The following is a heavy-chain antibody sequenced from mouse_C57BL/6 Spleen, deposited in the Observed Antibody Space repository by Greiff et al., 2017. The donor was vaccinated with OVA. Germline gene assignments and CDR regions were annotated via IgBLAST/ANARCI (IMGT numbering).Heavy chain of an antibody. D-gene: IGHD1-1*01. CDR3: TRFDYYGSPSDY. J-gene: IGHJ2*01. CDR1: GYTFTSYW. CDR2: IYPGNSDT. Sequence: EVHLVESGTVLARPGASVKMSCKTSGYTFTSYWMHWVKQRPGQGLEWIGAIYPGNSDTSYNQKFKGKAKLTAVTSASTAYMELSSLSNEDSAVYYCTRFDYYGSPSDYWGQGTTLTVSS. V-gene: IGHV1-5*01.